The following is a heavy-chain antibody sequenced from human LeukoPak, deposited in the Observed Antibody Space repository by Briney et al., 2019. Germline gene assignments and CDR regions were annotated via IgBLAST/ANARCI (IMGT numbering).Heavy chain of an antibody. D-gene: IGHD3-9*01. Sequence: GGSLRLSCAASGFTVSNNFMNWVRQAPGKGLEWVSLIYSGGSTYYADSVKGRFTISRDNAKNTLYLQMNSLRAEDTAVYYCARAHTDYDILTGYYEFDYWGQGTLVTVSS. CDR1: GFTVSNNF. CDR3: ARAHTDYDILTGYYEFDY. CDR2: IYSGGST. V-gene: IGHV3-53*05. J-gene: IGHJ4*02.